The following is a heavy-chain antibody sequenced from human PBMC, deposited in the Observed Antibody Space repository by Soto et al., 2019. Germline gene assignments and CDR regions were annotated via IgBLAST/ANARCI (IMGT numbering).Heavy chain of an antibody. Sequence: GASVKVSCKAAGYTFTSYAMHWVRQAPGQRLEWMGWINAGNGNTKYSQKFQGRVTITRDTSASTAYMELSSLRSEDTAVYYCARKDYYGSAIHYFDYWGQGTLVTVSS. D-gene: IGHD3-10*01. CDR3: ARKDYYGSAIHYFDY. CDR1: GYTFTSYA. J-gene: IGHJ4*02. CDR2: INAGNGNT. V-gene: IGHV1-3*01.